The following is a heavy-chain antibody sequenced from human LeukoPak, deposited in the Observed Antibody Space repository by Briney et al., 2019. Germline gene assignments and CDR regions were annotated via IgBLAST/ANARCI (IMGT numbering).Heavy chain of an antibody. J-gene: IGHJ6*02. Sequence: ASVKVSCKASGYTFTGYYMHWVRQAPGQGLEWMGWINPNSGGTNYAQKFQGRVTMTRDTSISTAYMELSRLRSDDTAVYYCARVIGLMAPYYYGMDVWGQGTTVTVSS. CDR1: GYTFTGYY. CDR3: ARVIGLMAPYYYGMDV. V-gene: IGHV1-2*02. D-gene: IGHD2-8*01. CDR2: INPNSGGT.